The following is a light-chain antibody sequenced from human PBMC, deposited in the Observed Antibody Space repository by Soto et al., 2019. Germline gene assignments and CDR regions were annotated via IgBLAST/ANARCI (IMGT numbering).Light chain of an antibody. CDR1: QTVSGD. CDR3: QRYNNWPLT. Sequence: EIVMTQSPPTLSVSPGERASLSCRASQTVSGDLAWYQQKPGQAPRLLLYDTSARATGVPARFSGSRSGPEFPLTINSLQSEDFAIYYCQRYNNWPLTFGGGTKVDIK. J-gene: IGKJ4*01. CDR2: DTS. V-gene: IGKV3-15*01.